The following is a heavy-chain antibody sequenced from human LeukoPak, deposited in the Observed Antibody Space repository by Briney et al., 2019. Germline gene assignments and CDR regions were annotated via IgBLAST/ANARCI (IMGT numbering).Heavy chain of an antibody. CDR1: GDSVSSNSAA. V-gene: IGHV6-1*01. J-gene: IGHJ4*02. D-gene: IGHD6-19*01. CDR2: TYYRSKWYN. Sequence: SQTLSLTCAISGDSVSSNSAAWTWIRQSPSRGLEWLGRTYYRSKWYNDYAVSAKSRITINPDTSKNQFSLQLNSVTPEDTAVYYCARDPGVDAWYSSGSFDYWGQGTLVTVSS. CDR3: ARDPGVDAWYSSGSFDY.